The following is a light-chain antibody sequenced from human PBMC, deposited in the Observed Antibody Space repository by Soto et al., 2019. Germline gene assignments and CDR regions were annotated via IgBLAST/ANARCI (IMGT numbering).Light chain of an antibody. V-gene: IGKV1-39*01. J-gene: IGKJ1*01. CDR1: QSISSY. Sequence: DIQMTQSPSSLSASVGDRVTITCRASQSISSYLNWYQQKPGKATKLLIYAASSLQSGVPSRFSGSGSGTDFTLTISSLQPEDFATYYCQQYDTFWTFGQGTKVEIK. CDR2: AAS. CDR3: QQYDTFWT.